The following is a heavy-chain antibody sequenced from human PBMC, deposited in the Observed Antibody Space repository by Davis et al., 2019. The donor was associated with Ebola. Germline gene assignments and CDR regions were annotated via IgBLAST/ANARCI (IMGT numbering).Heavy chain of an antibody. CDR1: GGTFSSYA. V-gene: IGHV1-69*13. D-gene: IGHD3-10*01. Sequence: AASVKVSCKASGGTFSSYAISWVRQAPGQGLEWMGGIIPIFGTANYAQKFQGRVTITADESTSTAYMELSSLRSEDTAVYYCARAGDTMVRGVIIGYYFDYWGQGTLVTVSS. CDR2: IIPIFGTA. J-gene: IGHJ4*02. CDR3: ARAGDTMVRGVIIGYYFDY.